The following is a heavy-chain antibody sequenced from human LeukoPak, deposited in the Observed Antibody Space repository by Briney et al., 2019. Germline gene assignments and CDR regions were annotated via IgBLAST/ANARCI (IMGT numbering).Heavy chain of an antibody. D-gene: IGHD2-2*01. Sequence: GASVKVSCKASGYTFTAYXMHWVRQAPGQGLEWMGRXNPNSGDTNYAQKFQGRVTMTRDTSISTAYMELSRLRSDDTAVYYCARDYCSSTSCLFDYWGQGTLVSVSS. CDR2: XNPNSGDT. CDR1: GYTFTAYX. V-gene: IGHV1-2*06. CDR3: ARDYCSSTSCLFDY. J-gene: IGHJ4*02.